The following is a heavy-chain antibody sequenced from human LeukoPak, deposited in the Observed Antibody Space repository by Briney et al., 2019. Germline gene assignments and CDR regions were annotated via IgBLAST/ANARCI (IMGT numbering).Heavy chain of an antibody. CDR1: GFTFSSYG. V-gene: IGHV3-30*19. CDR2: ISYDGSNK. Sequence: GGSLRLSCAASGFTFSSYGMHWVRQAPGKGLEWVAVISYDGSNKYYADSVKGRFTISRDNSKNTLYLQMNSPRAEDTAVYYCATWGTVVTPGSFVIDYWGQGTLVTVSS. J-gene: IGHJ4*02. CDR3: ATWGTVVTPGSFVIDY. D-gene: IGHD4-23*01.